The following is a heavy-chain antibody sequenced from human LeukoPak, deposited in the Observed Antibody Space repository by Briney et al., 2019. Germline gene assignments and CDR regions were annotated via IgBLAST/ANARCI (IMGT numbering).Heavy chain of an antibody. J-gene: IGHJ4*02. CDR1: GYTFTSYG. CDR3: ASTYGSGSYFDY. CDR2: INPNSGGT. V-gene: IGHV1-2*02. D-gene: IGHD3-10*01. Sequence: ASVKVSCKASGYTFTSYGISWVRQAPGQGLEWMGWINPNSGGTNYAQKFQGRVTMTRDTSISTAYMELSRLRSDDTAVYYCASTYGSGSYFDYWGQGTLVTVSS.